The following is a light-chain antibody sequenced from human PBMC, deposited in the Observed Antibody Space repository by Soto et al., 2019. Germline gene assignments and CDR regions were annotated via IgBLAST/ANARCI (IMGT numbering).Light chain of an antibody. CDR1: QGVAGTY. V-gene: IGKV3-20*01. J-gene: IGKJ5*01. CDR3: QQYGSSPVT. CDR2: RAS. Sequence: IVRTQSPATLSLSPGERATLSWRASQGVAGTYLAWYKQTPGQAPRLLIYRASSRATGIPDRFSGSGSGTEFTLTISRLEPEDFEVFYCQQYGSSPVTFGQGTRLEIK.